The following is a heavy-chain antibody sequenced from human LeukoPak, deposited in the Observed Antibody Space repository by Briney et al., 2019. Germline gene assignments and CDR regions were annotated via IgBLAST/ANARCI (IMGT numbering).Heavy chain of an antibody. Sequence: PGGSLRLSCAASGFTFSSYAMHWVRQAPGKGLEWVAVISYDGSNKYYADSVKGRFTISRDNSKNTLYLQMNSLRAEDTAVYYCARGGECGGDCLDAVDYWGQGTLVTVSS. CDR2: ISYDGSNK. CDR1: GFTFSSYA. V-gene: IGHV3-30-3*01. J-gene: IGHJ4*02. CDR3: ARGGECGGDCLDAVDY. D-gene: IGHD2-21*02.